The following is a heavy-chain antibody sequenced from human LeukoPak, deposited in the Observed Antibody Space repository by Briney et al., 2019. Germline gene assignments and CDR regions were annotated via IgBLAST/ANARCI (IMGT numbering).Heavy chain of an antibody. J-gene: IGHJ6*02. D-gene: IGHD3-10*01. CDR3: APLLVAPYDMDV. CDR2: IYSGGST. Sequence: GGSLRLSCAASGFTVSSNYMSWVRQAPGKGLEWVSVIYSGGSTYYADSVKGRFTISRDNAKNSLYLQMNSLRAEDTAVYYCAPLLVAPYDMDVRGQGTTVTVSS. CDR1: GFTVSSNY. V-gene: IGHV3-53*01.